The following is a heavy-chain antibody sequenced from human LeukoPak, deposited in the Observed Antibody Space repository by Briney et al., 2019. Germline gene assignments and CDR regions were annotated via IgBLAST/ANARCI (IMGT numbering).Heavy chain of an antibody. CDR2: MNPNTGDT. D-gene: IGHD2-15*01. CDR1: GYTLTSYD. V-gene: IGHV1-8*01. Sequence: ASVKVSCKASGYTLTSYDIYWVRQATGQGLEWMGWMNPNTGDTDYAQKFQGRVIMTRDTSISTAYMELSSLRSEDTALYYCARALGFCSGGTCATWFDPWGQGTLVTVSS. CDR3: ARALGFCSGGTCATWFDP. J-gene: IGHJ5*02.